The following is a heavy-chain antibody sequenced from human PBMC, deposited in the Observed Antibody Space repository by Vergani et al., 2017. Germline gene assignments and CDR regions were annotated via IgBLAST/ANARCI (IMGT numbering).Heavy chain of an antibody. CDR2: IIPVLGKT. V-gene: IGHV1-69*08. CDR3: ARDPRGYGGDPEDYYYGMDV. D-gene: IGHD2-21*02. CDR1: GATFRSNT. Sequence: VEVVESGAEVKKPGSSVKVSCKASGATFRSNTISWVRQVPGQGLEWMGRIIPVLGKTKYAQDFQGRLTITADTSTSTAYMELTSLRSQDTAVYYCARDPRGYGGDPEDYYYGMDVWGQGTTVTVSS. J-gene: IGHJ6*02.